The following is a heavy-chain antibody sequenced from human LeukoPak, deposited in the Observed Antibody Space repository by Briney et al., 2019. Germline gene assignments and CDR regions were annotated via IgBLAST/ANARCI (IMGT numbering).Heavy chain of an antibody. D-gene: IGHD2-2*01. CDR1: GYTFTGYY. CDR2: INPNSGGT. CDR3: ARDIVVVPAASFFYYYYGMDV. Sequence: APVKVSCKASGYTFTGYYMHWVRQAPGQGLEWMGWINPNSGGTNYAQKFQGRVTMTRDTSISTAYMELSRLRSDDTAVYYCARDIVVVPAASFFYYYYGMDVWGQGTTVTVSS. V-gene: IGHV1-2*02. J-gene: IGHJ6*02.